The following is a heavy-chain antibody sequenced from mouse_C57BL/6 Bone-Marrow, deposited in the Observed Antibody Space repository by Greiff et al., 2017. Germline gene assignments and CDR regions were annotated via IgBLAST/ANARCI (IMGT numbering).Heavy chain of an antibody. V-gene: IGHV14-4*01. CDR1: GYTFTSYW. CDR3: TTYYGSCGGYFDY. D-gene: IGHD1-1*01. Sequence: EVMLVESGAELVKPGASVKMSCKASGYTFTSYWITWVKQRPEQGLEWIGWIDPENGDTEYASKFQGKATITADTSSNTAYLQLSSLTSEDTAVYYCTTYYGSCGGYFDYWGQGTTLTVSS. CDR2: IDPENGDT. J-gene: IGHJ2*01.